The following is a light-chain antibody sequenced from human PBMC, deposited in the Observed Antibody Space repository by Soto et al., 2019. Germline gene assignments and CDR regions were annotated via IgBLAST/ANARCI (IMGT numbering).Light chain of an antibody. CDR1: QSIDNY. V-gene: IGKV1-39*01. CDR2: GAS. J-gene: IGKJ1*01. CDR3: QQSYSSSWT. Sequence: DIQMTQSPSSLSASVGDRVTITCRASQSIDNYLNWYQHKPGKAPEVLIYGASHLHSGVPSRFSGSGSGTAFTLTISSLQREDFATYFCQQSYSSSWTFGPGPKVDIK.